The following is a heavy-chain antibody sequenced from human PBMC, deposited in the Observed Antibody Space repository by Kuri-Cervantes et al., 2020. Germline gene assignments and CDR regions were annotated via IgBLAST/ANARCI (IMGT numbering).Heavy chain of an antibody. CDR1: GLTFGVYG. V-gene: IGHV3-33*01. CDR3: AREGEYSSSSGFDY. D-gene: IGHD6-6*01. Sequence: GESLKISCAASGLTFGVYGMHWVRQAPGKGLEWVAVIWSDGSNQYYADSVKGRFTISRDNSKNTLFLHMNSLRAEDTAVYYCAREGEYSSSSGFDYWGQGTLVTVSS. CDR2: IWSDGSNQ. J-gene: IGHJ4*02.